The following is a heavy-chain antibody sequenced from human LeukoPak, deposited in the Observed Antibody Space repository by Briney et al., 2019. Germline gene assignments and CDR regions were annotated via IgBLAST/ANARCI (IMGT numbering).Heavy chain of an antibody. CDR3: ARDTSGYEGYFDY. J-gene: IGHJ4*02. V-gene: IGHV3-30*14. D-gene: IGHD5-12*01. Sequence: GGSLRLSCAASGFTFSYAMHWVRQAPGKGLEWAAVISYDGGNKYYADSVKGRFTISRDNSKNTLYLQMGSLRAEDMAVYYCARDTSGYEGYFDYWGQGTLVTVSS. CDR2: ISYDGGNK. CDR1: GFTFSYA.